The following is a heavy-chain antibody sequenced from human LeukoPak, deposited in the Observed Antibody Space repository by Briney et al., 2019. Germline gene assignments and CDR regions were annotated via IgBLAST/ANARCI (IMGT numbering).Heavy chain of an antibody. Sequence: ASVKVSCKASGYTFTGYYIHWVRQAPGQGLECMGWINPNSGGTNYAQKFQGRVTMTRDTSISTAYMELSRLRSDDTAVYYCARGSSSWYRHYYYMDVWGKGTTVTVSS. CDR1: GYTFTGYY. CDR3: ARGSSSWYRHYYYMDV. D-gene: IGHD6-13*01. CDR2: INPNSGGT. V-gene: IGHV1-2*02. J-gene: IGHJ6*03.